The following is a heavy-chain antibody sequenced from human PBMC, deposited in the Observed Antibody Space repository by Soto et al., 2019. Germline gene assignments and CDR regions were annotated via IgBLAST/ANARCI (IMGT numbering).Heavy chain of an antibody. V-gene: IGHV1-69*12. Sequence: QVQLVQSGAEVKKPGSSVKVSCKASGGTFSSYAISWVRQAPGQGLEWMGGIIPIFGTANYAQKFQGRVTITADDSTSTAYMELSSLRSEDTAVYYCASPPKRIQLWRREGDAFDIWGQGTMVTVSS. CDR2: IIPIFGTA. CDR1: GGTFSSYA. D-gene: IGHD5-18*01. CDR3: ASPPKRIQLWRREGDAFDI. J-gene: IGHJ3*02.